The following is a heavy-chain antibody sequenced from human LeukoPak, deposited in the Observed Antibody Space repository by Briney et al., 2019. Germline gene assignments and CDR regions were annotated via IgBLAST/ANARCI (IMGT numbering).Heavy chain of an antibody. V-gene: IGHV3-30*18. CDR3: AKRPSDYGDYVTYFDY. J-gene: IGHJ4*02. Sequence: GRSLRLSCAASGFSFISYGMHWVRQAPGKGLEWVGVISDDGRNKKYADSVKGRFTISRDNSKDTLYLQMNSLRDEDTAVYYCAKRPSDYGDYVTYFDYWGQGTLVTVSS. CDR2: ISDDGRNK. D-gene: IGHD4-17*01. CDR1: GFSFISYG.